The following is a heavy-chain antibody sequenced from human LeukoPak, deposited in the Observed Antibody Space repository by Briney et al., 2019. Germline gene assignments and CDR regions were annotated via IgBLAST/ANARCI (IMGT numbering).Heavy chain of an antibody. D-gene: IGHD2-2*01. J-gene: IGHJ6*03. CDR2: IYYSGST. CDR3: ARVPGGYCSSTSCYYYYMDV. V-gene: IGHV4-39*07. Sequence: PSETLSLTCTVSGGSISSSSYYWGWIRQPPGKGLEWIGSIYYSGSTYYNPSLKSRVTISVDTSKNQFSLKLSSVTAADTAVYYCARVPGGYCSSTSCYYYYMDVWGKGTTVTVS. CDR1: GGSISSSSYY.